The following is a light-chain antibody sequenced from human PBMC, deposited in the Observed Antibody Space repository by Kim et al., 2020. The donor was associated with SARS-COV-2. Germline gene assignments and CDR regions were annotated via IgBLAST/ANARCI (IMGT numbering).Light chain of an antibody. CDR2: EVN. CDR1: SSDVGSYNL. V-gene: IGLV2-23*02. J-gene: IGLJ2*01. CDR3: CSYAGNNSVI. Sequence: GESITISCTGTSSDVGSYNLVSWYQQHPGKAPKLMIYEVNKRPSGLSTRFSGSKSGNSASLTISGLQVEDEAEYYCCSYAGNNSVIFGGGTKLTVL.